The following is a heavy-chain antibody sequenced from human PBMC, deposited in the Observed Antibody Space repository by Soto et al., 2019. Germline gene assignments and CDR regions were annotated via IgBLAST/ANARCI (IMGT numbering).Heavy chain of an antibody. CDR2: INAGNGNT. Sequence: QVQLVQSGAEVKKPGASVKVSCKASGYTFTSYAMHWVRQAPGQRLEWMGWINAGNGNTKYSQKFQGRVTITRDTSASTAYMEPSSLRSEDTAVYYCARTKNYYGSGSPIDYWGQGTLVTVSS. V-gene: IGHV1-3*01. CDR3: ARTKNYYGSGSPIDY. D-gene: IGHD3-10*01. J-gene: IGHJ4*02. CDR1: GYTFTSYA.